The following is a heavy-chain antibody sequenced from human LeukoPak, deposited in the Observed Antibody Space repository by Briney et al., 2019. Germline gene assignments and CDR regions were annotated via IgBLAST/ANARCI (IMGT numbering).Heavy chain of an antibody. D-gene: IGHD1-26*01. CDR1: GYTFTGYY. Sequence: ASVKVSCKASGYTFTGYYMHWVRQAPGQGLEWMGWINPNSGGTNYAQKFQGRVTMTRDTSISTAYMELSRLRPDDTAVYYCARLDSGSFNFDYWGQGTLVTVSS. J-gene: IGHJ4*02. CDR2: INPNSGGT. V-gene: IGHV1-2*02. CDR3: ARLDSGSFNFDY.